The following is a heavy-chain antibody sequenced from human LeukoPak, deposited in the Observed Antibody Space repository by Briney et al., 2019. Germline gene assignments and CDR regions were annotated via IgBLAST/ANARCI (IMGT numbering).Heavy chain of an antibody. CDR2: ISSNGGST. V-gene: IGHV3-64*01. CDR3: ARWGLRFLECLPD. D-gene: IGHD3-3*01. Sequence: GVSLRLSCAAAGFTFSSYAMHWVRQAPGKGLEYVSAISSNGGSTYYANSVKGRFTISRDNSKNTLYLQMGSLRAEDMAVYYCARWGLRFLECLPDWGQGTLVTVSS. J-gene: IGHJ4*02. CDR1: GFTFSSYA.